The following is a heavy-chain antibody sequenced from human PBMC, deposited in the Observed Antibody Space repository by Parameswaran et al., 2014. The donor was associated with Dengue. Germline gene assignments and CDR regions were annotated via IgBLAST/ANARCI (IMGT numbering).Heavy chain of an antibody. V-gene: IGHV3-23*01. J-gene: IGHJ4*02. CDR2: ISGSGGST. D-gene: IGHD6-19*01. CDR3: AKDGGAVAVYYFDY. Sequence: GKGLEWVSAISGSGGSTYYADSVKGRFTISKDNSKNTLYLQMNSLRAEDTAVYYCAKDGGAVAVYYFDYWGQGTLVTVSS.